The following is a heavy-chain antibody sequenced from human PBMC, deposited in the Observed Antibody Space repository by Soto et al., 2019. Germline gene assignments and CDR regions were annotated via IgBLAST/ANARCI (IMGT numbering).Heavy chain of an antibody. J-gene: IGHJ4*02. CDR2: ISYDGSNK. CDR3: ARDRIRFLEWSYYFDY. Sequence: QVQLVESGGGVVQPGRSLRLSRAASGFTFSSYAMHWVRQAPGKGLEWVAVISYDGSNKYYADSVKGRFTISRDNSKNTLYLQMNSLRAEDTAVYYCARDRIRFLEWSYYFDYWGQGTLVTVSS. D-gene: IGHD3-3*01. V-gene: IGHV3-30-3*01. CDR1: GFTFSSYA.